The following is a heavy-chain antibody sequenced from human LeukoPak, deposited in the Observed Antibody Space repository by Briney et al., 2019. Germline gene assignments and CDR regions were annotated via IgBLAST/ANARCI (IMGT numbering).Heavy chain of an antibody. J-gene: IGHJ6*03. CDR1: GGSISSGDYY. CDR3: ARFGDYYYYYMDV. CDR2: IYYSGST. D-gene: IGHD3-10*01. Sequence: SQTLSLTCTVSGGSISSGDYYWSWIRQPPGKGLEWIGYIYYSGSTYYNPSLKSRVTISVDTSKNQFSLKLSSVTAADTAVYYCARFGDYYYYYMDVWGKGTTVTVSS. V-gene: IGHV4-30-4*08.